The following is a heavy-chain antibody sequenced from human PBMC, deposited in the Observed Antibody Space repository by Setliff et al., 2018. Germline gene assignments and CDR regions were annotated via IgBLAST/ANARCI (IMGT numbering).Heavy chain of an antibody. CDR1: VTPLPTMV. Sequence: ASVKVSARLLVTPLPTMVSPGCDRPPGQVLEWMGWISAYDGNTKFAQNIQGRVTLTTDTPTCTAYMELRSLRSDDTAVYYCARSPPDRGSGSGWYGDFWGQGTLVTVSS. CDR3: ARSPPDRGSGSGWYGDF. V-gene: IGHV1-18*01. D-gene: IGHD6-19*01. CDR2: ISAYDGNT. J-gene: IGHJ4*02.